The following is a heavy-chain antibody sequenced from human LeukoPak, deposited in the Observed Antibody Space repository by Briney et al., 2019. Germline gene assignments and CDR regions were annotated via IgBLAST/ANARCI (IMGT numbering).Heavy chain of an antibody. V-gene: IGHV3-21*03. D-gene: IGHD1-26*01. Sequence: GGSLRLSCAASGFTFSSYSMNWVRQAPGKGLEWVSSISSSSSYIYYADSVKGRFTISRDNAKNSLYLQMNSLRAEDTAVYYCTTDGVGVEGATYDNWGQGTLVSVSS. CDR1: GFTFSSYS. CDR2: ISSSSSYI. J-gene: IGHJ4*02. CDR3: TTDGVGVEGATYDN.